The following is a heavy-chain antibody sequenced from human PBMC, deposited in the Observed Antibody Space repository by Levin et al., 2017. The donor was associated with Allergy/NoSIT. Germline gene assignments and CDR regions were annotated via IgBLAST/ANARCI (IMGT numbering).Heavy chain of an antibody. V-gene: IGHV3-21*01. CDR1: GFTFSSYS. CDR3: ARDKKGTYYDILTGYYRGAFDI. D-gene: IGHD3-9*01. Sequence: GGSLRLSCAASGFTFSSYSMNWVRQAPGKGLEWVSSISSSSSYIYYADSVKGRFTISRDNAKNSLYLQMNSLRAEDTAVYYCARDKKGTYYDILTGYYRGAFDIWGQGTMVTVSS. CDR2: ISSSSSYI. J-gene: IGHJ3*02.